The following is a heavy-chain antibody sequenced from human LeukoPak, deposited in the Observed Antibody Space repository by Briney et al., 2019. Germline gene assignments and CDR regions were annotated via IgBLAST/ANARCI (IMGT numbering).Heavy chain of an antibody. D-gene: IGHD5-12*01. CDR3: ARAGGIESAFD. V-gene: IGHV3-21*01. CDR2: VTSRSSHI. CDR1: GFTFSSYS. Sequence: GGSLRLSCAASGFTFSSYSMSWVRQAPGKGLEWVSSVTSRSSHIYYADSVRGRFTISRDNAKKSLYLQMNSLRAEDTAVYYCARAGGIESAFDWGQGTLVIVSS. J-gene: IGHJ4*02.